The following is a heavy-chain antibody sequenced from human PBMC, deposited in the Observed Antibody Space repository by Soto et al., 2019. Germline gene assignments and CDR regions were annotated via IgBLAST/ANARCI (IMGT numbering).Heavy chain of an antibody. Sequence: GGSLRLSCSTSGFFFTGYFMSWIRQAPGKGLEWVSYISPSGDVTHYADSVKGRFTISRDNTKNSLFLQMSSLRDDDTAVYYCARQLERRVGAASHWGQGTRVTVSS. J-gene: IGHJ4*02. D-gene: IGHD1-26*01. CDR3: ARQLERRVGAASH. CDR2: ISPSGDVT. CDR1: GFFFTGYF. V-gene: IGHV3-11*01.